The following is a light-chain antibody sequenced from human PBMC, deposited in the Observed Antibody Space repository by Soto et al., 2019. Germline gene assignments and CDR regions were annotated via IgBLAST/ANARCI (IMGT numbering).Light chain of an antibody. CDR2: DAS. CDR3: QQYGGSPIT. CDR1: QSVSSY. J-gene: IGKJ5*01. Sequence: EIVLTQSPATLSLSPVERATLSCRASQSVSSYLAWYQQKPGQAPRLLIYDASNRATGIPARFSGSGSGTDFTLTITRLEPEDFAVYYCQQYGGSPITFGLGTRLEIK. V-gene: IGKV3-11*01.